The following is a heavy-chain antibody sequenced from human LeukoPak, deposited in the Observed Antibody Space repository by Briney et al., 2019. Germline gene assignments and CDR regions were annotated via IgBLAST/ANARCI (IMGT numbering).Heavy chain of an antibody. Sequence: PSETLSLTCTVSGGSISSYYWSWIRQPPGKGLEWIGYIYYSGSTNYNPSLKSRVTISVDTSKNQFSLKLSSVTAADTAVYYCARAAYRGGDCYSGAFDIWGQGTMVTVSS. CDR2: IYYSGST. CDR3: ARAAYRGGDCYSGAFDI. V-gene: IGHV4-59*01. J-gene: IGHJ3*02. CDR1: GGSISSYY. D-gene: IGHD2-21*01.